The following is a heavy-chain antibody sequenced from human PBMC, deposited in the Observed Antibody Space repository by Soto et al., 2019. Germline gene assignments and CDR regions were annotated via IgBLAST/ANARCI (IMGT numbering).Heavy chain of an antibody. Sequence: QVPLVQSGAEVKKPGSSVKVSCKASGGTFSSYAISWVRQAPGQGLEWMGGIIPISGTANYAQKFQGRVTITADESTSTAYMELSSLRSEDTAVYYCARSQGSSTSLEIYYYYYYGMDAWGQGTTVTVSS. CDR2: IIPISGTA. V-gene: IGHV1-69*01. J-gene: IGHJ6*02. CDR3: ARSQGSSTSLEIYYYYYYGMDA. D-gene: IGHD2-2*01. CDR1: GGTFSSYA.